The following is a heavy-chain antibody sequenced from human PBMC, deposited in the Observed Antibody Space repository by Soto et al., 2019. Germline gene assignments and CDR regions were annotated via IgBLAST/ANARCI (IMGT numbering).Heavy chain of an antibody. Sequence: GGSLRLSWAASGFTFRNNWMRWVRQAPGKGLKGVSGISTNSSSIGYADSVKGRFTISRDNAKNSLYLQMNSLRAEDTALYYCAKDLNRGAFDIWGQGTMVTVSS. CDR3: AKDLNRGAFDI. CDR2: ISTNSSSI. V-gene: IGHV3-9*01. CDR1: GFTFRNNW. J-gene: IGHJ3*02.